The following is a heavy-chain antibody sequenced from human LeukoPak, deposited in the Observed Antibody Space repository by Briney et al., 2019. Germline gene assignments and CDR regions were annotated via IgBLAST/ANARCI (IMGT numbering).Heavy chain of an antibody. D-gene: IGHD6-13*01. CDR2: IYYSGST. J-gene: IGHJ5*02. CDR3: ARDRIAGRWFDP. Sequence: SETLSLTCTVSGGSISSYYWSWIRQTPGKGLEWIGDIYYSGSTYYNPSLKSRVIISVDTSKNQFSLKLSSVTAADTAVYYCARDRIAGRWFDPWGQGTLVTVSS. V-gene: IGHV4-59*12. CDR1: GGSISSYY.